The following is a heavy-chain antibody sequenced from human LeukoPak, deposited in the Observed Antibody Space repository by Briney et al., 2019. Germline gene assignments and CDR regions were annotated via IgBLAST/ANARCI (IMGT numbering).Heavy chain of an antibody. J-gene: IGHJ5*02. V-gene: IGHV4-39*07. Sequence: SETLSLTCTVSGGSISSGSYLWGCIRQSPGKGLEWIGSISYSGSTYYNPSPKTRVTVSVDTSKNQFSLKVTSVTAADTAVYYCARWVGNRNWFDPWGQGTLVTVSS. CDR1: GGSISSGSYL. CDR3: ARWVGNRNWFDP. D-gene: IGHD1-26*01. CDR2: ISYSGST.